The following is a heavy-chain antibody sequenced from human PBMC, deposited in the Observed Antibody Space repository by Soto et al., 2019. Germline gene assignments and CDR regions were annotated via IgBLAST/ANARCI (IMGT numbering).Heavy chain of an antibody. Sequence: QVQLVESGGGVVQPGRSLRLSCAASGFTFSSYAMHWVGKAPGKGLEWGAVISYDGSNKYYADSVKGRFTISRDNSKNTLYLQMNSLRAEDTAVYYCARGGTMVRGVMYWGQGTLVTVSS. V-gene: IGHV3-30-3*01. D-gene: IGHD3-10*01. CDR2: ISYDGSNK. CDR1: GFTFSSYA. CDR3: ARGGTMVRGVMY. J-gene: IGHJ4*02.